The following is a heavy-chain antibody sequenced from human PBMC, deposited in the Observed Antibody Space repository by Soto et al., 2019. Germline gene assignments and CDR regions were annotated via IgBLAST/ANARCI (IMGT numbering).Heavy chain of an antibody. CDR1: GYTFTSYG. J-gene: IGHJ6*02. Sequence: ASVKVSCKASGYTFTSYGISWVRQAPGQGLEWMGWISAYNGNTNYAQKLQGRVTMTTDTSQSTAYMELRSLRSDDTAVYYCARRGYSGYDPADYYYYGMDVWGQGTTVTVSS. D-gene: IGHD5-12*01. CDR2: ISAYNGNT. V-gene: IGHV1-18*01. CDR3: ARRGYSGYDPADYYYYGMDV.